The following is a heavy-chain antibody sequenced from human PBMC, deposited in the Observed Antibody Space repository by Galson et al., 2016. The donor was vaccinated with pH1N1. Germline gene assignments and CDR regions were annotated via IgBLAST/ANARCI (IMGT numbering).Heavy chain of an antibody. CDR1: GFTFSNYV. CDR2: INPSTIST. CDR3: ARDALDYYDSSVYYFYY. Sequence: SLRLSCAASGFTFSNYVMGWVRQAPGKGLQWVSSINPSTISTYCADSVKGRFTISRDNFRNTLYLQMNSLRVEDTAVYYCARDALDYYDSSVYYFYYWGQGTLVTVSS. D-gene: IGHD3-22*01. V-gene: IGHV3-23*01. J-gene: IGHJ4*02.